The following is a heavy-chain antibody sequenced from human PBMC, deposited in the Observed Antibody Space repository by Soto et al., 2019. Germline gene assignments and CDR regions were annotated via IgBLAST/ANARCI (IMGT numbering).Heavy chain of an antibody. V-gene: IGHV3-48*03. CDR1: GFTFSRYE. Sequence: GGSLRLSCADSGFTFSRYEMNWVRQAPGKGLEWVSHISSSSSTLYYADSVKGRFTISRDNAKNSLYLQMNSLRAEDTAVYYCARGGSGSYFWYFDLWGRGTLVTVSS. D-gene: IGHD1-26*01. J-gene: IGHJ2*01. CDR2: ISSSSSTL. CDR3: ARGGSGSYFWYFDL.